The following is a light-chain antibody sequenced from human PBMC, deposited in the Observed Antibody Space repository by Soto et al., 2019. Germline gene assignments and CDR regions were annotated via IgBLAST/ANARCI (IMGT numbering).Light chain of an antibody. J-gene: IGLJ1*01. V-gene: IGLV2-14*01. CDR2: EVT. CDR1: SSDIGAYDY. CDR3: SSHAGSSAFYV. Sequence: QSALTQPASVSGSPGQSITISCTGTSSDIGAYDYVSWYQQYPGRVPKLIIHEVTNRPSGVSDRFSGSKSGNTASLTISGLENEDEDYYYCSSHAGSSAFYVFGTGTKVTVL.